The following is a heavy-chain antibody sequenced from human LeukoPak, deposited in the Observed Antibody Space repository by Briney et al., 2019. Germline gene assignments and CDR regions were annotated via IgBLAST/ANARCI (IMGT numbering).Heavy chain of an antibody. CDR1: GFSFSSYA. J-gene: IGHJ4*02. D-gene: IGHD6-13*01. Sequence: GGSLRLSCAASGFSFSSYAMSWVRQAPGKGLEWVSAISKSGDSTFYADSVKGRFTISRDNSQNTLYVQMNSLRAEDTAVYYCAKGGSSWYYFDYWGQGTLVTVSS. CDR2: ISKSGDST. V-gene: IGHV3-23*01. CDR3: AKGGSSWYYFDY.